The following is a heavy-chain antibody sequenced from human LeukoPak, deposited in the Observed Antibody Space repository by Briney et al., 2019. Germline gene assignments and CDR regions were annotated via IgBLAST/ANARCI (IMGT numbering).Heavy chain of an antibody. V-gene: IGHV3-7*01. CDR1: DFTFTTYW. CDR2: IKPDGSEK. Sequence: PGGSLRLSCVASDFTFTTYWMSWVRQAPGKGLEWVANIKPDGSEKYYVDSVKGRFTISRDNSKNTLYLQMNSLRAEDTAVYYCAKDLDSSSSDWGQGTLVTVSS. D-gene: IGHD6-13*01. J-gene: IGHJ4*02. CDR3: AKDLDSSSSD.